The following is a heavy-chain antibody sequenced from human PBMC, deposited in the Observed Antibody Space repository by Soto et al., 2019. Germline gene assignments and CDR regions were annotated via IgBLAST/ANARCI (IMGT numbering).Heavy chain of an antibody. Sequence: SETLSLTCAVYGGSFSGYYWSWIRQPPGKGLEWVGEINHSGSTNYNPSLKSRVTISVDTSKNQFSLKLSSVTAADTAVYYCERGAWRFGQYPNYYYYGMDVWGQGTTVTDSS. CDR1: GGSFSGYY. CDR2: INHSGST. CDR3: ERGAWRFGQYPNYYYYGMDV. D-gene: IGHD3-10*01. J-gene: IGHJ6*02. V-gene: IGHV4-34*01.